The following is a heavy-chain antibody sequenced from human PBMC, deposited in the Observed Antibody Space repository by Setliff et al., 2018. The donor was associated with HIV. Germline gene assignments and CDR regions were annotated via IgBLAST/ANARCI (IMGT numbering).Heavy chain of an antibody. J-gene: IGHJ4*02. D-gene: IGHD1-26*01. CDR3: ARDRVGATFIDY. Sequence: GGSLRLSCAASGFTFSTYIFHWVRLAPGKGLEWVAVRSHDGSSKAYADSVKGRFTISTDNSKHTLYLQMDSLRVEDTAVYYCARDRVGATFIDYWGQGTLVTVSS. CDR2: RSHDGSSK. CDR1: GFTFSTYI. V-gene: IGHV3-30*04.